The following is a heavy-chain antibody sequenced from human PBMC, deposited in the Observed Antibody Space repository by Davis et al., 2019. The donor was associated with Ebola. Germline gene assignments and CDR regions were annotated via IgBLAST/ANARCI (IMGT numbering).Heavy chain of an antibody. D-gene: IGHD2-15*01. Sequence: PGGSLRLSCAASGFTFSSYGMHWVRQAPGKGLEWVAVISYDGSNKYYADSVKGRFTISRDNSKNTLYLQINSLRAEDTAVYYCATRYRSGGSCYEDWYFDLWGRGNLVTVSS. CDR2: ISYDGSNK. V-gene: IGHV3-30*03. J-gene: IGHJ2*01. CDR1: GFTFSSYG. CDR3: ATRYRSGGSCYEDWYFDL.